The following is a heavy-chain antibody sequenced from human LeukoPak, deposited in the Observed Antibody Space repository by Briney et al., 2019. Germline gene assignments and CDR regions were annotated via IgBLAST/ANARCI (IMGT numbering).Heavy chain of an antibody. CDR1: GFILSDNY. V-gene: IGHV3-53*01. Sequence: GGSLRLSCTASGFILSDNYMNWVRQAPGKGLEWVSVLYSGGWTNYADSVKGRFTISRDNSKNTLYLQMNSLRAEDTAVYFCARGIAQLAAAGLLDSWGQGTLVTVSS. D-gene: IGHD6-13*01. J-gene: IGHJ4*02. CDR3: ARGIAQLAAAGLLDS. CDR2: LYSGGWT.